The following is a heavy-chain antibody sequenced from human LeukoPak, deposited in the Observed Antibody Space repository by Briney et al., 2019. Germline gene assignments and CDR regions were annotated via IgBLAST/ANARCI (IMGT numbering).Heavy chain of an antibody. Sequence: ASVKVSCKTSGYTFTSPGISWVRQAPGQGPEWMGWITVYNVNTIYPQKLQGRVTVTTDTSTSTAYMELRSLTSNDTAMYYCARGLGSSWTPSWFDPWGQGTLVTVSS. CDR2: ITVYNVNT. CDR3: ARGLGSSWTPSWFDP. CDR1: GYTFTSPG. J-gene: IGHJ5*02. V-gene: IGHV1-18*01. D-gene: IGHD6-13*01.